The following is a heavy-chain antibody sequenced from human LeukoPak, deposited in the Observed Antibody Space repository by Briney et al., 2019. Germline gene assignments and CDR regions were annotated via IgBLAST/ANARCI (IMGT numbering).Heavy chain of an antibody. CDR1: GYSFTTYW. CDR3: ARQFRDSSGYYSYYFDY. D-gene: IGHD3-22*01. V-gene: IGHV5-51*01. Sequence: PGESLKISCKGSGYSFTTYWIGWVRQMPERGLEWMGIIYPGDSDTRYSPSFQGRVTLSADKSISTAYLQWSSLKASDTAMYYCARQFRDSSGYYSYYFDYWGQGTLVTVSS. J-gene: IGHJ4*02. CDR2: IYPGDSDT.